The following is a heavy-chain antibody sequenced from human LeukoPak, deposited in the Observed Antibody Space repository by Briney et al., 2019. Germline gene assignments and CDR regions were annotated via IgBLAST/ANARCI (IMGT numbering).Heavy chain of an antibody. D-gene: IGHD3-10*01. Sequence: SETLSLTRIVSGGSISSNYWSWTRQSAGKGLEYIGRVYGSGSTDYSPSVKSRVTMSVDTSKNQFSLKLSSVTAADTAVYYCARDYYGSGSYHFDYWGQGTLVTVSS. CDR3: ARDYYGSGSYHFDY. V-gene: IGHV4-4*07. CDR1: GGSISSNY. CDR2: VYGSGST. J-gene: IGHJ4*02.